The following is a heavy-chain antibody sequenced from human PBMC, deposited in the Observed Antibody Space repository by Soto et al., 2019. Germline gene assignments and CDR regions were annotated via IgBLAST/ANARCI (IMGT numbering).Heavy chain of an antibody. CDR2: SIPICSTA. Sequence: QVQLVQSGAEVKKPGSSVKVSCKASGGTFSSYAISWVRQAPGQGLEWMGGSIPICSTANYAQKFQGRVTITADKSTSTAYMELRRLRSEHKAVYYCARGRKRLTMIVDAFYIWGQCTIVTVSS. D-gene: IGHD3-22*01. CDR1: GGTFSSYA. V-gene: IGHV1-69*06. J-gene: IGHJ3*02. CDR3: ARGRKRLTMIVDAFYI.